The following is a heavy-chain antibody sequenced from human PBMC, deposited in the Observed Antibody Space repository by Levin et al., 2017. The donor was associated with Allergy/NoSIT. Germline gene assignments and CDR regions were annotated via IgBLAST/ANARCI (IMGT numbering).Heavy chain of an antibody. CDR2: ISWNSGSI. CDR3: AKEEDHDAFDI. CDR1: GFTFDDYA. J-gene: IGHJ3*02. V-gene: IGHV3-9*01. Sequence: GGSLRLSCAASGFTFDDYAMHWVRQAPGKGLEWVSGISWNSGSIGYADSVKGRFTISRDNAKNSLYLQMNSLRAEDTALYYCAKEEDHDAFDIWGQGTMVTVSS.